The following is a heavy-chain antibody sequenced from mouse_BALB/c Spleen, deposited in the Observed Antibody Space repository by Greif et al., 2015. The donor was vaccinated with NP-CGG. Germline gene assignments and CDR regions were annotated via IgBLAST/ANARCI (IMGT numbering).Heavy chain of an antibody. CDR1: GFNIKDTY. V-gene: IGHV14-3*02. CDR2: IDPANGNI. D-gene: IGHD1-1*01. Sequence: VQLQQSGAELVKPGASVKLSCTASGFNIKDTYMHWVKQRPEQGLEWIGRIDPANGNIKYDPKFQGKATITADTSSNPAYLQLSSLTSEDTAVYYCARSVYGSSYAMDYWGQGTSVTVSS. J-gene: IGHJ4*01. CDR3: ARSVYGSSYAMDY.